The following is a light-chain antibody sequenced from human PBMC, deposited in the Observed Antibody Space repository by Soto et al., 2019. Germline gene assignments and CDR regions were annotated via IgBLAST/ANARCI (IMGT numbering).Light chain of an antibody. CDR2: KAS. CDR1: QSINSW. J-gene: IGKJ1*01. CDR3: QQYKSYWT. Sequence: DIQMTQSPSTLSASVGDRVTITCRASQSINSWLAWYQQKPGKAPKLLIYKASSLESGVPSRFSGSGSGTEFTLTISSLQPDELATYYCQQYKSYWTFGQGTKVEIK. V-gene: IGKV1-5*03.